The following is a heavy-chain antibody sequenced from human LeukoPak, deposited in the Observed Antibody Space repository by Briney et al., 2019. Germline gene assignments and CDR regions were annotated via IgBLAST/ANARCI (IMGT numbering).Heavy chain of an antibody. J-gene: IGHJ3*02. D-gene: IGHD3-22*01. CDR1: GYTFTGYY. CDR3: VLFVYYDSSGYSSTDAFDI. CDR2: IIPIFGTA. V-gene: IGHV1-69*06. Sequence: GASVKVSCKASGYTFTGYYMHWVRQAPGQGLEWMGWIIPIFGTANYAQKFQGRVTITADKSTSTAYMELSSLRSEDTAVYYCVLFVYYDSSGYSSTDAFDIWGQGTMVTVSS.